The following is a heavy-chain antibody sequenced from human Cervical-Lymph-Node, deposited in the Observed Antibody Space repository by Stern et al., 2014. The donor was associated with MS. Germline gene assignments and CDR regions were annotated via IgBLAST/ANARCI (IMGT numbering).Heavy chain of an antibody. CDR2: IIPIFVTA. J-gene: IGHJ6*02. Sequence: QVQLVQSGAEVKKPGSSVKVSCQASGGTFNVYAINWLRQAPGQGLEWMGGIIPIFVTANYAQKFQGRVTITADESTRTSSMQLSSLRSNDTAVYYCARDGRHRDNYGLDVWGQGTTVIVSS. D-gene: IGHD2-15*01. V-gene: IGHV1-69*01. CDR3: ARDGRHRDNYGLDV. CDR1: GGTFNVYA.